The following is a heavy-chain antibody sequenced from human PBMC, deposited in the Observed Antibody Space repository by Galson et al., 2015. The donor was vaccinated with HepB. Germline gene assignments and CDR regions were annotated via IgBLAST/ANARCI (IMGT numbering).Heavy chain of an antibody. CDR1: GYAFTSYA. D-gene: IGHD1-1*01. CDR2: INTNTGNP. Sequence: SVKVSCKASGYAFTSYAMNWVRQAPGQGLESMGWINTNTGNPTYAQGFTGRFVFSLDTSVSTAYLQISSLKAEDTAVYYCARDETTGYFDYWGQGTLVTVSS. CDR3: ARDETTGYFDY. V-gene: IGHV7-4-1*02. J-gene: IGHJ4*02.